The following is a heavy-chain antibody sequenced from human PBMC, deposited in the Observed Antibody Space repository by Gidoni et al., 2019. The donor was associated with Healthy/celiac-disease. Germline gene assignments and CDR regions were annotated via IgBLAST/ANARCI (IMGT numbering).Heavy chain of an antibody. CDR3: ARDRGAMVRGVIITSYYGMDV. CDR2: IIPILGIA. V-gene: IGHV1-69*04. J-gene: IGHJ6*02. CDR1: GGTFSSYA. Sequence: QVQLVQSGAEVKKPGSSVKVSCKASGGTFSSYAISWGRQAPGQGLEWMGRIIPILGIANYAQKFQGRVTITADKSTSTAYMELSSLRSEDTAVYYCARDRGAMVRGVIITSYYGMDVWGQGTTVTVSS. D-gene: IGHD3-10*01.